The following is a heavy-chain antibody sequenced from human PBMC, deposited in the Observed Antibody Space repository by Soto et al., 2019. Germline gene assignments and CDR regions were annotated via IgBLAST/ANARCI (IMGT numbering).Heavy chain of an antibody. Sequence: SETLSLTCAAYGGSFSGYYWSWIRQPPGKGLEWIGEIYHGLSIVYNPSLKSRVTISGDSSKNQFSLKLSSVTAADTAVYYCARHGGYYFDYWGQGALVVVSS. J-gene: IGHJ4*02. CDR3: ARHGGYYFDY. CDR1: GGSFSGYY. V-gene: IGHV4-34*01. D-gene: IGHD3-16*01. CDR2: IYHGLSI.